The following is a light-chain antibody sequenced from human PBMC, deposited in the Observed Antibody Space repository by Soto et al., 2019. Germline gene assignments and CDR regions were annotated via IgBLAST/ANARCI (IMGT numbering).Light chain of an antibody. CDR2: EVV. Sequence: QSVLTQPPSASGSPGQSVTISCTGTKNVIGVYDFVSWYQHHPGKAPRLIIYEVVQRPSGVPGRFSGSKSGNTASLTVSGLQAADEADYFCKSYAGSNTYVFGSGTKVTVL. V-gene: IGLV2-8*01. CDR3: KSYAGSNTYV. J-gene: IGLJ1*01. CDR1: KNVIGVYDF.